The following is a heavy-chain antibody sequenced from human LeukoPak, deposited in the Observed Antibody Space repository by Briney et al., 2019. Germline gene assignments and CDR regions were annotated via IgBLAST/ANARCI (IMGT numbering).Heavy chain of an antibody. J-gene: IGHJ6*02. CDR1: GGTFSSYA. CDR2: IIPILGIA. V-gene: IGHV1-69*04. D-gene: IGHD5-18*01. CDR3: ARGADTAMLDDYYYGMDV. Sequence: SVKVSCKASGGTFSSYAISWVRQAPGQGLEWMGRIIPILGIANYAQKFQGRVTITADKSTSTAYMELSSLRSEDTAVYYCARGADTAMLDDYYYGMDVWGQGTTVTVSS.